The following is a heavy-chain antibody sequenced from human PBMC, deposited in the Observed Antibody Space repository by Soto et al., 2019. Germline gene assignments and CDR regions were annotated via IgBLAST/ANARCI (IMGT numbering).Heavy chain of an antibody. J-gene: IGHJ4*02. V-gene: IGHV3-23*01. Sequence: GGSLRLSCAASGFTFSSYAMSWVRQAPGKGLEWVSAISGSGGSTYYADSVKGRFTISRDNSKNTLYLQMNGLRAEDTAVYYCAKARYYGSGSYYLFEYWGQGTLVTVSS. CDR1: GFTFSSYA. CDR2: ISGSGGST. D-gene: IGHD3-10*01. CDR3: AKARYYGSGSYYLFEY.